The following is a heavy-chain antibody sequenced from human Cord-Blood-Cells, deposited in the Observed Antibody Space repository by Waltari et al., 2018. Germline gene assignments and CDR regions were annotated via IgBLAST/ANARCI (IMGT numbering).Heavy chain of an antibody. CDR2: IYTSGTN. J-gene: IGHJ5*02. D-gene: IGHD3-10*01. V-gene: IGHV4-4*07. CDR3: ARDFMIGWFGELRGYNWFDP. Sequence: QVQLQESGPGLVKPSETLSLTCTVSGGSISSYYWSWIRQPAGKGLEWVGRIYTSGTNNLTPTLKSRVTMSVGTSRNQFSLKLGSVTAADTAVYYCARDFMIGWFGELRGYNWFDPWGQGTLVTVSS. CDR1: GGSISSYY.